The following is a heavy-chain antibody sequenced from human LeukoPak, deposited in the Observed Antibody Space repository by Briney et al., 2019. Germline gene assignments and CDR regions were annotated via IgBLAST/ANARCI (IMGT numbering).Heavy chain of an antibody. D-gene: IGHD3-3*01. Sequence: SETLSLTCTVSGGSISSHYWSWIRQPPGKGLEWIGQFYHSGTTNYNPSLKSRVTISVDTSENQFSLKLTSVTAADTAVYYCARAYDDDYYYYMDVWGKGTTVTVSS. CDR1: GGSISSHY. J-gene: IGHJ6*03. V-gene: IGHV4-59*11. CDR3: ARAYDDDYYYYMDV. CDR2: FYHSGTT.